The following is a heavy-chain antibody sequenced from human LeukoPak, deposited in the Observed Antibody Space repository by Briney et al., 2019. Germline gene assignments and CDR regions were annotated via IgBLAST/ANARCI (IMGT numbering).Heavy chain of an antibody. CDR3: ARVIPYGGNSDAFDI. Sequence: SETLSLTCTVSGGSISSYYLSWIRQPPGKGLEWIGYIYYSGSTNYNPSLKSRVTISVDTSKNQFSLKLSSVTAADTAVYYCARVIPYGGNSDAFDIWGQGTMVTVSS. CDR2: IYYSGST. CDR1: GGSISSYY. V-gene: IGHV4-59*01. D-gene: IGHD4-23*01. J-gene: IGHJ3*02.